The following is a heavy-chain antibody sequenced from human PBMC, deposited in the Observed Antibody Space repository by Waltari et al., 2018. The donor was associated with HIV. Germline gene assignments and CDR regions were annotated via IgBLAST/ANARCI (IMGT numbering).Heavy chain of an antibody. CDR3: ASRRDRYSSGRARYFDL. D-gene: IGHD6-19*01. CDR1: GGSFSGHY. J-gene: IGHJ2*01. Sequence: QVQLQQWGAGLLKPSETLSLTCAVYGGSFSGHYWSWIRQTPEKGLEWIGESNHSGSTNYNPSLKSRVTISVDTSKNQFSLKLSSVTAADTAVYYCASRRDRYSSGRARYFDLWGRGTLVTVSS. V-gene: IGHV4-34*01. CDR2: SNHSGST.